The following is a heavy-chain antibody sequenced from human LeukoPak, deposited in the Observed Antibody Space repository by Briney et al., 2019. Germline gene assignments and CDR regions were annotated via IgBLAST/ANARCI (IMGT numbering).Heavy chain of an antibody. J-gene: IGHJ6*03. CDR3: ARSIAAFNYYYYYMDV. V-gene: IGHV4-59*11. CDR1: GGSISSHY. D-gene: IGHD6-6*01. CDR2: IYYSGST. Sequence: SETLSLTCTVSGGSISSHYWSWIRQPPGKGLEWRGYIYYSGSTNYNPSLKSRVTISVDTSKNQFSLKLSSVTAADTAVYYCARSIAAFNYYYYYMDVWGKGTTVTVSS.